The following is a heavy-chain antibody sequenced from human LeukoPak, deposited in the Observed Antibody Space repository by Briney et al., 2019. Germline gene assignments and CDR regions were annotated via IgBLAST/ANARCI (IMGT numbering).Heavy chain of an antibody. CDR1: GYTFTSYG. CDR3: ARDPRDGYTSFDY. J-gene: IGHJ4*02. V-gene: IGHV1-18*01. Sequence: ASVKVSCKASGYTFTSYGISWVRQAPGQGLEWMGWISAYNGNTNYAQKFQGRVTITADESTSTAYMELSSLRSEDTAVYYCARDPRDGYTSFDYWGQGTLVTVSS. D-gene: IGHD5-24*01. CDR2: ISAYNGNT.